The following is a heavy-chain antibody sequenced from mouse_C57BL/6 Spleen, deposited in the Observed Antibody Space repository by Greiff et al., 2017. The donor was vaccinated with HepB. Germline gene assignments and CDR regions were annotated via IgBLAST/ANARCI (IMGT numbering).Heavy chain of an antibody. D-gene: IGHD2-4*01. Sequence: EVKVEESGGGLVQPGGSMKLSCVASGFTFSNYWMNWVRQSPEKGLEWVAQIRLKSDNYATHYAESVKGRFTISRDDSKSSVYLQMNNLRAEDTGIYYCTGHDYDLYYYAMDYWGQGTSVTVSS. CDR1: GFTFSNYW. CDR3: TGHDYDLYYYAMDY. J-gene: IGHJ4*01. CDR2: IRLKSDNYAT. V-gene: IGHV6-3*01.